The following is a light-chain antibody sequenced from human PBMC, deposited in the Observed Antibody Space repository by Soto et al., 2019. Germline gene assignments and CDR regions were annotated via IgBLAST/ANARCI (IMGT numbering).Light chain of an antibody. CDR3: CSYTSSSTYV. CDR2: DVN. V-gene: IGLV2-14*01. J-gene: IGLJ1*01. CDR1: SSDVGGYNY. Sequence: QSVLTQPASVSGSPGQSITISCTGTSSDVGGYNYVSWCQQHPGKAPKLMIFDVNNRPSGVSNRFSGSKSGNTASLTISGLQAEDEADYYCCSYTSSSTYVFGPGTKVTVL.